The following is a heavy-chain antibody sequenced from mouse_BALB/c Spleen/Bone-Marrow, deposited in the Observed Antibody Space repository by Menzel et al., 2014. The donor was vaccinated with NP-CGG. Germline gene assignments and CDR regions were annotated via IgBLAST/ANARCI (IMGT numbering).Heavy chain of an antibody. CDR1: GYAFTNYL. CDR3: ARGDYRYDGFAY. V-gene: IGHV1-54*01. D-gene: IGHD2-14*01. Sequence: QVQLQQSGAELVRPGTSVKVSCKASGYAFTNYLIEWVKQGPGQGLEWIGVINPGSGGTNYNEKFKGKATLTADKSSSTAYMQLSSLTSDDSAVYFCARGDYRYDGFAYWGQGTLVTVSA. J-gene: IGHJ3*01. CDR2: INPGSGGT.